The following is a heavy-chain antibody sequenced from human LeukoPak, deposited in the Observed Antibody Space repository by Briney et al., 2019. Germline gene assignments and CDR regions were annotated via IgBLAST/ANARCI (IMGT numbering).Heavy chain of an antibody. CDR1: GYSISSSNW. CDR3: ASGSTGSMIVVVITTWDI. V-gene: IGHV4-28*01. J-gene: IGHJ3*02. CDR2: IYYSGST. Sequence: SETLSLTCAVSGYSISSSNWWGWIRQPPGKGLEWIGYIYYSGSTYYNPSLKSRVTISVDTSKNQFSLKLSSVTAADTAVYYCASGSTGSMIVVVITTWDIWGQGTMVTASS. D-gene: IGHD3-22*01.